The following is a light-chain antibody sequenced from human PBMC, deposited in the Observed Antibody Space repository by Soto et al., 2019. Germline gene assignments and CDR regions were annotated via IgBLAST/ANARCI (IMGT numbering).Light chain of an antibody. CDR2: GAS. Sequence: AIQMTQSPSSLSASVGDRVTITCRASQAIRNDLGWYQQKPGKAPNLLIFGASNLQVGVPVRFSASGSGTNFTLTISNLQPEDFASYYCLQDYTYPWTFGKGTKV. CDR1: QAIRND. J-gene: IGKJ1*01. CDR3: LQDYTYPWT. V-gene: IGKV1-6*01.